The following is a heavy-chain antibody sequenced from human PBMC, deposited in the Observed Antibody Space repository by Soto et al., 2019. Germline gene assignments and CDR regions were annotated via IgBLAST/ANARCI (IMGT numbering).Heavy chain of an antibody. CDR3: ARVITGAEAWVGP. V-gene: IGHV1-18*01. Sequence: QGQLVQSGAEVKKPGASVKVSCTASGYTFTNFGVTWVRQAPGQGLEWMGWISAYTDDPNYAQKFQGRVTMTIDTSTSTADLDLRSLTSDDTAVYYCARVITGAEAWVGPWGQGPLVTVSS. CDR1: GYTFTNFG. D-gene: IGHD1-20*01. J-gene: IGHJ5*02. CDR2: ISAYTDDP.